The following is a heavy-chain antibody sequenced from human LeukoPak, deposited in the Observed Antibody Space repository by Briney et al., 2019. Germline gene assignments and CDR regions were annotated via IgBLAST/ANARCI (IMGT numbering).Heavy chain of an antibody. CDR2: ISGSGGST. V-gene: IGHV3-23*01. J-gene: IGHJ4*02. Sequence: GGSLRLSCAASGFTFSSYAMRWVRQAPGKGLEGFSAISGSGGSTYYADSVKGRCTISRDNSKTTLYLQMNSLRADDTAVYYCAKDYGTLGFDYWGQGTLVTVSS. CDR1: GFTFSSYA. CDR3: AKDYGTLGFDY. D-gene: IGHD3-16*01.